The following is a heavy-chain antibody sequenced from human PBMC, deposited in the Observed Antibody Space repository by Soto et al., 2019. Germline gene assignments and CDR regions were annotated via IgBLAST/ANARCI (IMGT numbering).Heavy chain of an antibody. V-gene: IGHV1-18*01. CDR3: ARVRYHDTSGYYDVDY. Sequence: QVQLVQSAAEVKKPGASVKVSCKTSGYIFTNYGISWVRQAPGQGLEWMGWISAYDGLTNQSQKFQGRVTMTTDTSTSTAYMELRSLSSDDAAVYYCARVRYHDTSGYYDVDYWGQGTLVTVSS. CDR1: GYIFTNYG. D-gene: IGHD3-22*01. J-gene: IGHJ4*02. CDR2: ISAYDGLT.